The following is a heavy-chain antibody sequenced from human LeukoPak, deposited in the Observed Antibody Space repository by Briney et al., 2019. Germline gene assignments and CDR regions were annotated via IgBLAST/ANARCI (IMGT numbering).Heavy chain of an antibody. D-gene: IGHD4-17*01. J-gene: IGHJ4*02. CDR1: GGSFSGYY. CDR3: ARADDYGDSSGFDY. CDR2: IYYSGST. V-gene: IGHV4-59*01. Sequence: SETLSLTCAVYGGSFSGYYWSWIRQPPGKGLEWLGYIYYSGSTNYNPSLKSRVTISVDTSKNQFSLKLSSVTAADTAVYYCARADDYGDSSGFDYWGQGTLVTVSS.